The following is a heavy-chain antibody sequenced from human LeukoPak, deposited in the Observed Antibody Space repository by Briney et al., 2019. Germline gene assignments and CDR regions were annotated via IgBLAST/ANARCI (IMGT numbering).Heavy chain of an antibody. D-gene: IGHD3-3*01. CDR3: ARLDWDDFWSGFGYYYYYMDV. V-gene: IGHV3-7*01. CDR1: GFTFSNAW. Sequence: GGSLRLSCAASGFTFSNAWMSWVRQAPGKGLEWVANIKQDGSEKYYVDSVKGRFTISRDNAKNSLYLQMNSLRAEDTAVYYCARLDWDDFWSGFGYYYYYMDVWGKGTTVTVSS. CDR2: IKQDGSEK. J-gene: IGHJ6*03.